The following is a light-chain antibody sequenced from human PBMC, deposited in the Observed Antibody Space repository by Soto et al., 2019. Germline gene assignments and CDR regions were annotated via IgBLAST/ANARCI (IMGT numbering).Light chain of an antibody. Sequence: SALTQPASVSGSPGQSITISCTGTNSDLGTYNYVSWYQQHPGKAPKLMIYEVSNRPSRVSNRFSGSKSGNTASLTISGLQAEDEADYYCSSYTSSNTPVVFGGGTKVTVL. J-gene: IGLJ2*01. V-gene: IGLV2-14*01. CDR3: SSYTSSNTPVV. CDR2: EVS. CDR1: NSDLGTYNY.